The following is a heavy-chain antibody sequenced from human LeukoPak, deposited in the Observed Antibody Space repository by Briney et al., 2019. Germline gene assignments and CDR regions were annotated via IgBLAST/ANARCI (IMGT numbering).Heavy chain of an antibody. CDR1: GFTFSSFG. Sequence: PGGSLRLSCAASGFTFSSFGMHWVRQAPGKGLEWVAVIWYDASNKYYADSVKGRFTISRDNSKNTLYVQMNSLRDDDTAVYYCVRGVGVSRFNYLDSWGQGTLVIVSS. CDR2: IWYDASNK. D-gene: IGHD6-13*01. V-gene: IGHV3-33*01. J-gene: IGHJ4*02. CDR3: VRGVGVSRFNYLDS.